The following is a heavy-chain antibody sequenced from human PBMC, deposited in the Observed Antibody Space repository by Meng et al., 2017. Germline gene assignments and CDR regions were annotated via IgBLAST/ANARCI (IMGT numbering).Heavy chain of an antibody. CDR1: GVALSTSGVG. CDR2: IYWDDDK. CDR3: AHRQGTTEDFDD. J-gene: IGHJ4*02. Sequence: QIAFNRTGPTPVNPTQPLTLIRTCSGVALSTSGVGVGWIRQPPGKALEWLALIYWDDDKRYSLSLKIRLTITKDTSKNQVVLTTTNMDPVDTATYYFAHRQGTTEDFDDWGQVTLVTVSS. D-gene: IGHD2/OR15-2a*01. V-gene: IGHV2-5*02.